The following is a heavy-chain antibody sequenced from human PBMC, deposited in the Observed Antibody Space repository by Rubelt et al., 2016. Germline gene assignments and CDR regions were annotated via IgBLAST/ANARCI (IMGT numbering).Heavy chain of an antibody. CDR1: GFTFGTYW. V-gene: IGHV3-7*01. J-gene: IGHJ2*01. CDR2: IRQDGNEK. CDR3: ARETGRDWYFDL. Sequence: GGDLVQPGGSLRLSCAASGFTFGTYWMTWVRQPPGKGLEWVTNIRQDGNEKHYVDSVKGRFTVSRDNAKNTLYLQLNSLRAEDTAVYYCARETGRDWYFDLWGCGTLVTVSS.